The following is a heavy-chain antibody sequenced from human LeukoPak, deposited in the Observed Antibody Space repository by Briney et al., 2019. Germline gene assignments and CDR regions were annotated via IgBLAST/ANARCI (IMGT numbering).Heavy chain of an antibody. CDR1: GGSISSYY. CDR3: ARLRVRGYGFGPWEGPTWLDY. V-gene: IGHV4-59*12. CDR2: IYYSGYT. Sequence: SETLSLTCTVSGGSISSYYWSWIRQPPGKGLKWIGNIYYSGYTTYSPSLRSRVTISVDTSKNQFSLKLRSVTAADTAVYYCARLRVRGYGFGPWEGPTWLDYWGQGTLVTVSS. J-gene: IGHJ4*02. D-gene: IGHD5-18*01.